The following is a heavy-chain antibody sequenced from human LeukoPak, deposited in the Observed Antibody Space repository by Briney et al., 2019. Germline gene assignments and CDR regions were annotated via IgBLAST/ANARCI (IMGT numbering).Heavy chain of an antibody. CDR1: GGSISSSGYY. CDR3: ARGGRDGYKL. D-gene: IGHD5-24*01. CDR2: IYHSGST. J-gene: IGHJ4*02. Sequence: SETLSLTCTVSGGSISSSGYYWGWIRQPPGKGLEWIGSIYHSGSTYYNPSLKSRVTISVDTSKNQFSLKLSSVTAADTAVYYCARGGRDGYKLWGQGTLVTVSS. V-gene: IGHV4-39*07.